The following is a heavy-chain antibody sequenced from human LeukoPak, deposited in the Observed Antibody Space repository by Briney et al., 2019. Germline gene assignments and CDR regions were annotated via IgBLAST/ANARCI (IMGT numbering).Heavy chain of an antibody. CDR3: ARRAYYYAPGSYIWFDP. Sequence: GESLKISCKGSGYSFTSYWIGWVRQMPGRGLEWMGMIYPDDSDTTYSPSFQGQVTISADKSISTAYLQWSSLKASDTAMYYCARRAYYYAPGSYIWFDPWGQGTLATVSS. CDR2: IYPDDSDT. J-gene: IGHJ5*02. D-gene: IGHD3-10*01. CDR1: GYSFTSYW. V-gene: IGHV5-51*01.